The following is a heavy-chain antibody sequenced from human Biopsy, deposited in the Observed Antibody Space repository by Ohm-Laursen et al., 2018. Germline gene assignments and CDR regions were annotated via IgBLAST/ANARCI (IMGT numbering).Heavy chain of an antibody. CDR1: GGSISSYY. V-gene: IGHV4-59*01. D-gene: IGHD3-22*01. J-gene: IGHJ6*02. CDR3: ARATNSTGWPYYYFYGMDV. Sequence: SETLSLTCTVSGGSISSYYWSWIRQTPGKGLEWIGYIYYSGSTNYNPSLKSRVTISVDTSKNQFSLRLNSVTAADTAVYYCARATNSTGWPYYYFYGMDVWGQETTVTVSS. CDR2: IYYSGST.